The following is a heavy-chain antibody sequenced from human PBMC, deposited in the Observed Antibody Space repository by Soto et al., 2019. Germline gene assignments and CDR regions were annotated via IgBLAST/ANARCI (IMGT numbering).Heavy chain of an antibody. CDR3: ARFDSSGKLDY. J-gene: IGHJ4*02. CDR1: GGSISSGDYY. CDR2: IYYSGST. Sequence: LSLTCTVSGGSISSGDYYWSWIRQPPGKGLEWIGYIYYSGSTYYNPSLKSRVTISVDTSKNQLSLKLSSVTAADTAVYYCARFDSSGKLDYWGQGTLVTVSS. V-gene: IGHV4-30-4*01. D-gene: IGHD3-22*01.